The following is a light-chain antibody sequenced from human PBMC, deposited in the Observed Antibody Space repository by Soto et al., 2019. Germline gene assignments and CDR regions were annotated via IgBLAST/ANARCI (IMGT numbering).Light chain of an antibody. V-gene: IGLV1-51*02. Sequence: QSVLTQPPSVSAAPGQKVTISCSGSHVNIGYNYVAWYQQVAGTAPRLLIYENDKRPFGIPERFSGSKSGTTGTLDITGLQTGDEADYYCGTWDDSLNGAIFGGGTKLTVL. CDR1: HVNIGYNY. CDR2: END. CDR3: GTWDDSLNGAI. J-gene: IGLJ2*01.